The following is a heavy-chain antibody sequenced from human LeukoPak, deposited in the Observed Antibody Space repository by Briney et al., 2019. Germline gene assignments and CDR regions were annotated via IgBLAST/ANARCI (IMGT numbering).Heavy chain of an antibody. Sequence: SETLSLTCTVSGGSISSYYWSWIRQPAGKGLEWIGRIYTRGSTNYNPSLKSRVTMSVDTSKNQFSLKLRSVTAADTAVYYCARDPGSCSGGSCYSDAFDIWGQGTMVTVSS. V-gene: IGHV4-4*07. CDR3: ARDPGSCSGGSCYSDAFDI. CDR2: IYTRGST. J-gene: IGHJ3*02. CDR1: GGSISSYY. D-gene: IGHD2-15*01.